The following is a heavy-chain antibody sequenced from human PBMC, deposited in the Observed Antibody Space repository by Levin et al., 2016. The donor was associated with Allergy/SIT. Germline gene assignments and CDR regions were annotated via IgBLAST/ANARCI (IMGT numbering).Heavy chain of an antibody. CDR2: INYSGST. J-gene: IGHJ4*02. CDR3: ASSGWSGTYFDY. Sequence: SETLSLTCTVSGDSISSGSYYWAWIRQPPGKGLEWIGSINYSGSTSYNPSLKSRVTISVDTSKNQFSLKLSSVTAADTAVYYCASSGWSGTYFDYWGQGTLVTVSS. CDR1: GDSISSGSYY. V-gene: IGHV4-39*07. D-gene: IGHD6-19*01.